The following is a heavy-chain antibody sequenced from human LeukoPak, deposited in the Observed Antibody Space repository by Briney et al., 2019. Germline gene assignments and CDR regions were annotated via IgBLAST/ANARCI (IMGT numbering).Heavy chain of an antibody. Sequence: SETLSLTCAVYGGPFSGYYWSWIRQPPGKGLEWIGEINHSGNTNYNPSLKSRVTISVDTSKKQFSLKLSSVTAADTAMYYCARGRPTDGYNYWGNYYFDYWGQGTLVTVSS. V-gene: IGHV4-34*01. CDR3: ARGRPTDGYNYWGNYYFDY. CDR2: INHSGNT. D-gene: IGHD5-24*01. J-gene: IGHJ4*02. CDR1: GGPFSGYY.